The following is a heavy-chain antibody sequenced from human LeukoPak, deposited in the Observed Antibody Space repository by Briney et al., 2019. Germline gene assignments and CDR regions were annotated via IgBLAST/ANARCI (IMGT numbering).Heavy chain of an antibody. J-gene: IGHJ6*03. V-gene: IGHV4-31*03. CDR1: GDSISSGGHY. CDR3: ARESYFCSSTICVPGYMDV. Sequence: PSETLSLTCTVSGDSISSGGHYWSWIRQRPGKGLEWIGYIYYSGSTYYHPSLQSRVAISVDTSKNQFSLKLSSVTAADTAVYYCARESYFCSSTICVPGYMDVWGEGTTVTVSS. D-gene: IGHD2-2*01. CDR2: IYYSGST.